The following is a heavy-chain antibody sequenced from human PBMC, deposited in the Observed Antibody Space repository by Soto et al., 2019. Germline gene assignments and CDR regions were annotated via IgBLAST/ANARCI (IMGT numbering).Heavy chain of an antibody. J-gene: IGHJ4*02. Sequence: SETLSLTCTVSGGSITSYYWSWIRQPPGKGLEWIGYIYFSGSANYNPSLKSRVTISGDTSKNQFSLKLSSVTAADTAVYYCVRDSGDSYDYWGQGTLVTVSS. CDR1: GGSITSYY. V-gene: IGHV4-59*01. CDR2: IYFSGSA. CDR3: VRDSGDSYDY. D-gene: IGHD1-26*01.